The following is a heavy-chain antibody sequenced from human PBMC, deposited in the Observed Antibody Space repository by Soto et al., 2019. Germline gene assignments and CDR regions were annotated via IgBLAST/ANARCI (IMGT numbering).Heavy chain of an antibody. D-gene: IGHD1-26*01. CDR2: IYHSGST. V-gene: IGHV4-39*01. CDR1: GDSISTSSYY. Sequence: QLQLQESGPGLLRPSETLTLTCTVSGDSISTSSYYWGWVRQPPGKGREWIGTIYHSGSTFYKPSLRSRVTLSVDTSRNQFSLKVNSVTAADTATYYCARETGGAIDYWGQGILVTVSS. CDR3: ARETGGAIDY. J-gene: IGHJ4*02.